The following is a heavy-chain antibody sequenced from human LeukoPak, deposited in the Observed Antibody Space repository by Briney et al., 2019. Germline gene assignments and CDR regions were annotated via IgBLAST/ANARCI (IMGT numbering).Heavy chain of an antibody. J-gene: IGHJ6*03. Sequence: SETLSLTCTVSGGSISSSSYYWGWIRLPPGKGLEWIGTIYYSGTTYYNPSLKSRVTISADTSKNHFSLKLSSVTAADTAVYYCARPGHSYYYMDVWGKGTTVTVSS. CDR2: IYYSGTT. V-gene: IGHV4-39*02. CDR1: GGSISSSSYY. D-gene: IGHD1-1*01. CDR3: ARPGHSYYYMDV.